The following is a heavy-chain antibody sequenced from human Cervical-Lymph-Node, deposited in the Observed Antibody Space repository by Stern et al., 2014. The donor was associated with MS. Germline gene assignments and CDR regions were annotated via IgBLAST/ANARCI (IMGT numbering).Heavy chain of an antibody. Sequence: EVQLVESGGGLVNPGRSLRLTCIVSGLTSGDYAMSWFRQAPGKGLEWVGFIRTKTHGGTTEYAASVKGRFIISRDDSKTIGYLQMNSLKTEDTAVYYCTRPVTGTTLMDWGQGTLVTVSS. CDR2: IRTKTHGGTT. V-gene: IGHV3-49*05. CDR3: TRPVTGTTLMD. J-gene: IGHJ4*02. CDR1: GLTSGDYA. D-gene: IGHD1-14*01.